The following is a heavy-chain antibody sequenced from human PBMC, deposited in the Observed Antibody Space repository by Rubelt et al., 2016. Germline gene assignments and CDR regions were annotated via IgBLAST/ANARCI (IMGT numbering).Heavy chain of an antibody. CDR1: GFTFSNAW. Sequence: GQRGESGGGLVKPGGSLRLSCAASGFTFSNAWMSWVRQAPGKGLEWVGRIKSKTDGGTTDYAAPVNGRFTISRDDSNNTRDLQMNSLKTEVTAGYYCTSSRPLRYCRGGSCYFGYWGQGTLVTVSS. CDR3: TSSRPLRYCRGGSCYFGY. D-gene: IGHD2-15*01. CDR2: IKSKTDGGTT. V-gene: IGHV3-15*01. J-gene: IGHJ4*02.